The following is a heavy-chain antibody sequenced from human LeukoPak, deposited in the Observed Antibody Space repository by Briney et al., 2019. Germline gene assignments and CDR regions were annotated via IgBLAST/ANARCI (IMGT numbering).Heavy chain of an antibody. CDR2: ISAYNGNT. CDR1: GYTFTSYG. Sequence: ASVKVSCKASGYTFTSYGISWVRQAPGQGLEWMGWISAYNGNTNYAQKLQGRVTMTTDTSTSTAYMELRSLRSDDTAVYYCARDQVPHVVVVTATLDYWGQGTLVTVSS. J-gene: IGHJ4*02. CDR3: ARDQVPHVVVVTATLDY. D-gene: IGHD2-21*02. V-gene: IGHV1-18*01.